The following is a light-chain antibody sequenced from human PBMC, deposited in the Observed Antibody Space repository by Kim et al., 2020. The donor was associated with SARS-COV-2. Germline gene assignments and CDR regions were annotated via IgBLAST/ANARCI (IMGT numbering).Light chain of an antibody. CDR2: GAS. CDR3: QQSAASLPT. Sequence: PGERATRSCRASQPVTTAYLAWYQQRPGQAPRLLIYGASTRAAGIPDRFSGGGSGTDFTLIISRLEPEDFAVYYCQQSAASLPTFGGGTKVDIK. CDR1: QPVTTAY. J-gene: IGKJ4*01. V-gene: IGKV3-20*01.